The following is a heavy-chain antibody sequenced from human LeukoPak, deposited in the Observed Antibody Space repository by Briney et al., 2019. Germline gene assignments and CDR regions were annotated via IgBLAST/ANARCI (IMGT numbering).Heavy chain of an antibody. CDR1: DGSISSYY. V-gene: IGHV4-59*01. CDR2: IYYSGST. Sequence: SETLSLTCTVSDGSISSYYWSWIRQPPGKGLEWIGYIYYSGSTNYNPSLKSRVTISVDTSKNQFSLKLSSVTAADTAVYYCARVVTMVRGAHNWFDPWGQGTLVTVSS. D-gene: IGHD3-10*01. J-gene: IGHJ5*02. CDR3: ARVVTMVRGAHNWFDP.